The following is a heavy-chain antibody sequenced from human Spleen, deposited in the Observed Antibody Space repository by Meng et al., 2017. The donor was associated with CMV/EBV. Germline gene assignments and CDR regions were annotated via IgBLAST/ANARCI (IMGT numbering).Heavy chain of an antibody. Sequence: GGSLRLSCAASGFTFDDYAMHWVRQAPGKGLEWVSLISWDGGSTYYADSVEDRFTISRDNSKNSLYLQMNSLRAEDTALYYCAKDGGVGLFCSSTSCHYPDYWGQGTLVTVSS. J-gene: IGHJ4*02. CDR1: GFTFDDYA. CDR3: AKDGGVGLFCSSTSCHYPDY. V-gene: IGHV3-43D*03. D-gene: IGHD2-2*01. CDR2: ISWDGGST.